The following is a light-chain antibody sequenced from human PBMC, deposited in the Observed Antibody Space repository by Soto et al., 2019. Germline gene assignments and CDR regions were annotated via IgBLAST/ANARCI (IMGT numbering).Light chain of an antibody. V-gene: IGKV3-11*01. CDR3: QQRSNWPPV. J-gene: IGKJ4*01. CDR2: DAS. Sequence: EIVMTQSPATLSVSPGERATLSCRASQSVGINLAWYQQRPGQAPRLLIYDASNRATGIPARFSGSGSGTDFTLTISSLEPEDFAVYYCQQRSNWPPVFGGGTKVDIK. CDR1: QSVGIN.